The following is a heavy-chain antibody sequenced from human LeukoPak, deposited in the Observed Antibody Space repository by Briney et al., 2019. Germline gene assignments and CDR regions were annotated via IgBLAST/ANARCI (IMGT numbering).Heavy chain of an antibody. CDR1: GFTFSSYS. CDR2: ISSSSSYT. Sequence: GGSLRLSCAASGFTFSSYSMNWVRQAPGKGLEWVSSISSSSSYTYYADSVKGRFTISRDNAKNSLYLQMNSLRAEDTAVYYCARASSLYSYGPWWGQGTLVTVSS. V-gene: IGHV3-21*01. D-gene: IGHD5-18*01. J-gene: IGHJ4*02. CDR3: ARASSLYSYGPW.